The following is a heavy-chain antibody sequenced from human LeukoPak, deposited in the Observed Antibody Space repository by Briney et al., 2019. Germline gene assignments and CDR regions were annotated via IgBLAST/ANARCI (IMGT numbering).Heavy chain of an antibody. CDR2: ISDSGGST. CDR3: AKPQTYYDSSLGY. V-gene: IGHV3-23*01. J-gene: IGHJ4*02. CDR1: GFTFSSYA. D-gene: IGHD3-22*01. Sequence: TGGSLRLPCAASGFTFSSYAMSWVRQAPGKGLEWVSAISDSGGSTYYADSVKGRFTISRDNSKNTLYLQMNSLRAEDTAVYYCAKPQTYYDSSLGYWGQGTLVTVSS.